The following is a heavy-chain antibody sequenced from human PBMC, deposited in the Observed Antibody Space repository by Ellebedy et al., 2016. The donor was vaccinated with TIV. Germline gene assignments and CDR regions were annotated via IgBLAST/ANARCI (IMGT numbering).Heavy chain of an antibody. CDR1: GYSFTSYW. V-gene: IGHV5-51*01. CDR2: IYPGDSDT. CDR3: ARVGVGSGWYVGYFDY. Sequence: GESLKISCKGSGYSFTSYWIGWVRQMPGKGLEWMGIIYPGDSDTRYSPSFQGQVTISADKSISTAYLQWSSLKASDTAMYYCARVGVGSGWYVGYFDYWGQGTLVTVSS. J-gene: IGHJ4*02. D-gene: IGHD6-19*01.